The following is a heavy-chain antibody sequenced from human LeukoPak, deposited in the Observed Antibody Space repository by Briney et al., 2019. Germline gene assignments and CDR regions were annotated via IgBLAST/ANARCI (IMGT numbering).Heavy chain of an antibody. CDR1: GFTFSSYA. Sequence: PGGSLRLSCAASGFTFSSYAMSWVRQAPGKGLEWVSAISGSGGSTYYADSVKGRFTISRDNSKNTLYLQMNSLRAEDTAIYYCAKGSGDSCYSNINYWGQGTLVTVSS. CDR2: ISGSGGST. V-gene: IGHV3-23*01. J-gene: IGHJ4*02. CDR3: AKGSGDSCYSNINY. D-gene: IGHD2-15*01.